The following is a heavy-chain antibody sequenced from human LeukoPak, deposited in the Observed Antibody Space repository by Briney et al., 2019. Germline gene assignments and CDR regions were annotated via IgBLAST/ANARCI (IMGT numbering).Heavy chain of an antibody. D-gene: IGHD3-22*01. V-gene: IGHV1-24*01. CDR1: GYTLTELS. CDR2: FDPEDGET. Sequence: RASVKVSCKVSGYTLTELSMHWVRQAPGKGLEWMGGFDPEDGETIYAQKFQGRVTMTEDTSTDTAYMELSSLRSEDTAVYYCATKNYYDSSGYYNYWGQGTLVTVSS. CDR3: ATKNYYDSSGYYNY. J-gene: IGHJ4*02.